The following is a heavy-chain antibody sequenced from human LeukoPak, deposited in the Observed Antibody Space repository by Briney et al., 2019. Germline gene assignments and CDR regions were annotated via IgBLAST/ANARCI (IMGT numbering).Heavy chain of an antibody. CDR1: GASISSSRYC. D-gene: IGHD6-13*01. V-gene: IGHV4-39*01. CDR3: ASVVSSSWYPHYFDY. CDR2: IYYSGRT. Sequence: PSESLSPTWTVAGASISSSRYCWAWLRQPPGKGLGWFRSIYYSGRTYYTPSLKSRVTISVDTSKNQFSLELSSVTAADTAVYYCASVVSSSWYPHYFDYWGQGTLVTVSS. J-gene: IGHJ4*02.